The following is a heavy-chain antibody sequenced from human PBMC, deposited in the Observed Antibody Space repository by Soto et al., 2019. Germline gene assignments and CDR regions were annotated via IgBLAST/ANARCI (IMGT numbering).Heavy chain of an antibody. D-gene: IGHD3-16*01. CDR2: INSNSGAT. V-gene: IGHV1-2*04. Sequence: ASVKVSCKASGYTFGGFYIHWMRQAPGQGLEWVGSINSNSGATTYAQKFQDSVAMTRDTSVSTAYMDLNRLTSDDAAIYYCAIIMTHSDSFDIWGQGTMVTVSS. J-gene: IGHJ3*02. CDR1: GYTFGGFY. CDR3: AIIMTHSDSFDI.